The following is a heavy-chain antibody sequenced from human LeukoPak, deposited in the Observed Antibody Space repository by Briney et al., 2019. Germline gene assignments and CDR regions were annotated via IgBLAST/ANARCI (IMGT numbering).Heavy chain of an antibody. D-gene: IGHD2-15*01. CDR2: IYYSGST. CDR3: ARLEVGADY. Sequence: SETLSLTCTVSGGSISSYYWSWIRQPPGKGLEWIGYIYYSGSTNYNPSLKSRVTISVDTSKNQFSLKLSSVTAADTAVYYCARLEVGADYWGQGTLVTVSS. V-gene: IGHV4-59*08. CDR1: GGSISSYY. J-gene: IGHJ4*02.